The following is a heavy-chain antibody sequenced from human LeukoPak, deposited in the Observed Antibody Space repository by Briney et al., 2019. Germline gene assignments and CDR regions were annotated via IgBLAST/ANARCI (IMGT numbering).Heavy chain of an antibody. CDR1: GYTFTGYY. D-gene: IGHD2-2*01. CDR3: ANTGAVPAAMMFDY. V-gene: IGHV1-2*02. J-gene: IGHJ4*02. Sequence: PWASVKVSCKTSGYTFTGYYMHWVRQAPGQGLEWMGWINPNSGGTNYAQKFQGRVTMTRDTSISTAYMELSRLRSDDTAVYYCANTGAVPAAMMFDYWGQGTLVTVSS. CDR2: INPNSGGT.